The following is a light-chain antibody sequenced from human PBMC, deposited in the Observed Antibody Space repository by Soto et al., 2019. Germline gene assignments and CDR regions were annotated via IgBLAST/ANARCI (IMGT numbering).Light chain of an antibody. CDR1: QSVSTY. Sequence: EIVLTQSPATLSLSPGEIATLSCRASQSVSTYLAWFQQKPGQAPRLLIYDASTRATGIPARFSGSGSGTHFTLTISMLEPEDFAIYYCQQRHSWVTFGQGTRLEIK. V-gene: IGKV3-11*01. CDR2: DAS. J-gene: IGKJ5*01. CDR3: QQRHSWVT.